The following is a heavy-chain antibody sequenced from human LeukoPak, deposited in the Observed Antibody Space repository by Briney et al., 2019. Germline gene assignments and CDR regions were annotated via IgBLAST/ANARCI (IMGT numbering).Heavy chain of an antibody. J-gene: IGHJ3*02. CDR3: ARSGVPHDAFDI. V-gene: IGHV1-69*05. CDR2: IIPIFGTA. CDR1: GGTFSSYA. Sequence: GASVKVSCKASGGTFSSYAISWVRQAPGQGLEWMGGIIPIFGTANYAQKFQGRVTITTDESTSTAYMELSSLRSEDTAVYYCARSGVPHDAFDIWGQGTMVTVSS. D-gene: IGHD1-26*01.